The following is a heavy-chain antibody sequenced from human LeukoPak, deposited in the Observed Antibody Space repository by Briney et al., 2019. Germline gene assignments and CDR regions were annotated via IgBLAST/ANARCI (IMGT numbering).Heavy chain of an antibody. D-gene: IGHD6-19*01. CDR1: GFTFSSYS. CDR3: AKEVGSGWSEYNWFDP. V-gene: IGHV3-48*01. J-gene: IGHJ5*02. Sequence: GGSLRLSCAASGFTFSSYSMNWVRQAPGKGLEWVSYISSSSSTIYYADSVKGRFTISRDNAKSSLYLQMNSLRAEDTAVYYCAKEVGSGWSEYNWFDPWGQGTLVTVSS. CDR2: ISSSSSTI.